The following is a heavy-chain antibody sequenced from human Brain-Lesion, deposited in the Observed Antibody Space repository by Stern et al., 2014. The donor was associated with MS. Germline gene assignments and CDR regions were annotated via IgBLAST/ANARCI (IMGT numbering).Heavy chain of an antibody. Sequence: QVQLVESGPGLVKPSGTLSLTCAVSGGSISSSNWWSWVRQSPGKGLEWIGESDHSGSTIYNPSLKSRVTVSVDKPKTRFPLTLRSVPAADTAVYFCARFPASRPHVFDSWGQGTLVTVSS. V-gene: IGHV4-4*02. D-gene: IGHD6-13*01. CDR3: ARFPASRPHVFDS. J-gene: IGHJ4*02. CDR1: GGSISSSNW. CDR2: SDHSGST.